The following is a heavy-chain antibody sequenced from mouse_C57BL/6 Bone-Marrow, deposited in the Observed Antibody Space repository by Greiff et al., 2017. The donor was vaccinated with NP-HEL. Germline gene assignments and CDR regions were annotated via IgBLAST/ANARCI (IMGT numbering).Heavy chain of an antibody. D-gene: IGHD1-1*01. CDR1: GFTFSDYG. CDR3: ARTYYYGSSYYAMDY. Sequence: VQRVESGGGLVKPGGSLKLSCAASGFTFSDYGMHWVRQAPEKGLEWVAYISSGSSTIYYADTVKGRFTISRDNAKNTLFLQMTSLRSEDTAMYYCARTYYYGSSYYAMDYWGQGTSVTVSS. CDR2: ISSGSSTI. V-gene: IGHV5-17*01. J-gene: IGHJ4*01.